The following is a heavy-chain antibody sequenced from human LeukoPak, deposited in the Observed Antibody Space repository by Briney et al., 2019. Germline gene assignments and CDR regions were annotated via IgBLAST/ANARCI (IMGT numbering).Heavy chain of an antibody. J-gene: IGHJ1*01. Sequence: SETLSLTCTVSGGSISGYYWNWVRQPAGKGLEWIGRIYTSGNTNYNPSLKSRVTISVDTSKNQFSLKLSSVTAADTAVYYCARLRSGSHRGYFQHWGQGTLVTVSS. CDR2: IYTSGNT. CDR1: GGSISGYY. V-gene: IGHV4-4*07. D-gene: IGHD6-19*01. CDR3: ARLRSGSHRGYFQH.